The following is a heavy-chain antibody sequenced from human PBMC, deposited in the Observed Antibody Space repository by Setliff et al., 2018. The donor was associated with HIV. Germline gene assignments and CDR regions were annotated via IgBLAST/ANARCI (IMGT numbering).Heavy chain of an antibody. D-gene: IGHD3-10*01. J-gene: IGHJ6*03. CDR2: IHYGGGT. V-gene: IGHV4-39*07. Sequence: SETLSLTCTVSGGSISTNSYCWVWIRQSPGKGLEWIGHIHYGGGTYYNPSLESRVSISRDTSKNQFSLNLRDVTAGDTALYYCARAVIRREDRGMWTKLWSAPNHMDVWGKGITVTVSS. CDR3: ARAVIRREDRGMWTKLWSAPNHMDV. CDR1: GGSISTNSYC.